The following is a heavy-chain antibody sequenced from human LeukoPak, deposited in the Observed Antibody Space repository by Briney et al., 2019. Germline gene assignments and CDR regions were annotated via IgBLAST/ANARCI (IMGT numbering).Heavy chain of an antibody. CDR1: GGSISSYY. CDR2: IYNSGST. V-gene: IGHV4-59*01. Sequence: SETLSLTCAVSGGSISSYYWSWIRQPPGKGLEWIGYIYNSGSTNYNPSLKSRVTISVDTSKNQFSLKLSSVTAADTAVYYCARGRYSGSYYYFDYWGQGTLVTFSS. D-gene: IGHD1-26*01. J-gene: IGHJ4*02. CDR3: ARGRYSGSYYYFDY.